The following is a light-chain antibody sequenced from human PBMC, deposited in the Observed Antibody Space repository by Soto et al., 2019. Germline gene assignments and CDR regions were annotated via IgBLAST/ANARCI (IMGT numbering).Light chain of an antibody. CDR3: QQFYSTPHT. CDR2: WAS. J-gene: IGKJ1*01. V-gene: IGKV4-1*01. Sequence: DIVMTQSPDSLAVSLGERATINCKSSQSVLYSSNNKNYLAWYQQKLGQPPKLLFFWASTRESGVPDRFSGSGSVTDFTLTISSLQAEDVAVYYCQQFYSTPHTFGQGTKVEIK. CDR1: QSVLYSSNNKNY.